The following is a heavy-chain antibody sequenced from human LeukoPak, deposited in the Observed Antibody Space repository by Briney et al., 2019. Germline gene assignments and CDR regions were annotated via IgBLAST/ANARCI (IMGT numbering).Heavy chain of an antibody. J-gene: IGHJ1*01. CDR2: ISGSGGNT. D-gene: IGHD6-19*01. V-gene: IGHV3-23*01. CDR3: ARVDNNGLYSEYFDH. Sequence: TGGSLRPSCAASGFTFSSYAMSWVRQAPGKGLEWVSAISGSGGNTYFADSVKGRFTISRDNSKNTLYLQMNSLRAEGTAVYYCARVDNNGLYSEYFDHWGQGTLVTVSS. CDR1: GFTFSSYA.